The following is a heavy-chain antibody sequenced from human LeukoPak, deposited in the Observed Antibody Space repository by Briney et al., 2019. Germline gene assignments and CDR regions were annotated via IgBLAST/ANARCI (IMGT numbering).Heavy chain of an antibody. J-gene: IGHJ4*02. CDR3: ASGYQLLHFDY. V-gene: IGHV3-48*03. Sequence: PGGSLRLSCAASGFTFSSYEMNWVRQAPGEGLEWVSYISSSGSTIYYADSVKGRFTISRDNAKNSLHLQMNSLRAKDTAVYYCASGYQLLHFDYWGQGTLVTVSS. CDR2: ISSSGSTI. CDR1: GFTFSSYE. D-gene: IGHD2-2*01.